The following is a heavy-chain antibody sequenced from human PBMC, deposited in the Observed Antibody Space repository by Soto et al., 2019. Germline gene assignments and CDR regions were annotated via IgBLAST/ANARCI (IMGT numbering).Heavy chain of an antibody. Sequence: LRLSCTASGFTFGDYAMSWFRQAPGKGLEWVGFIRGKAYGGTTEYAASVKGRFTISRDDSKSIAYLQMNSLKTEDTAVYYCTRSNYVYYYYYGMDVWGQGTTVTVSS. J-gene: IGHJ6*02. CDR3: TRSNYVYYYYYGMDV. V-gene: IGHV3-49*03. D-gene: IGHD4-4*01. CDR1: GFTFGDYA. CDR2: IRGKAYGGTT.